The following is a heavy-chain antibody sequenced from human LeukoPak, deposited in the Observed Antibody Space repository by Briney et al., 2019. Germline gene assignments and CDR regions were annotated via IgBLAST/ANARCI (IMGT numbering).Heavy chain of an antibody. V-gene: IGHV3-66*02. CDR1: GFTFSSNS. J-gene: IGHJ3*02. Sequence: GGSLRLSCAASGFTFSSNSMSWVRQAPGKGLEWVSVIYNDGSTYYDEYAKGRLTISRDHCKNTLYLQMNSLRAEDTAVYYGAGFSTYDAFDIWGQGTMVTVSS. D-gene: IGHD3-10*01. CDR3: AGFSTYDAFDI. CDR2: IYNDGST.